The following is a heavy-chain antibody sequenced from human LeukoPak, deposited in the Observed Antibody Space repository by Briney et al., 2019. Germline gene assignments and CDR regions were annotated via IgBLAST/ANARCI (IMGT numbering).Heavy chain of an antibody. D-gene: IGHD1-26*01. J-gene: IGHJ4*02. Sequence: GGSLRLSCAASGFTFSTYTMNWVRQAPGKGLEWVSGIVGTSDAYYADSVRGRFAISRDNSKSTLYLQMNGLRAEDTAIYYCAIDKIPDGRWDVDYWGLGTPVTVSS. CDR3: AIDKIPDGRWDVDY. CDR1: GFTFSTYT. V-gene: IGHV3-23*01. CDR2: IVGTSDA.